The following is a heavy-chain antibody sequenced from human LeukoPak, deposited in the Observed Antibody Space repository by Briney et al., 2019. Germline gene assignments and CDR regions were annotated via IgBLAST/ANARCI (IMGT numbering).Heavy chain of an antibody. CDR3: ARGRLRFMPYYMDV. D-gene: IGHD5-12*01. CDR1: GYTFTSYD. J-gene: IGHJ6*03. V-gene: IGHV1-8*01. CDR2: MNPNSGNT. Sequence: ASVKVSCKASGYTFTSYDINWVRQATGQGLEWMGWMNPNSGNTGYAQKFQGRVTMTRNTSISTDYMELSSLRSEDTAVYYCARGRLRFMPYYMDVWGKGTTVTISS.